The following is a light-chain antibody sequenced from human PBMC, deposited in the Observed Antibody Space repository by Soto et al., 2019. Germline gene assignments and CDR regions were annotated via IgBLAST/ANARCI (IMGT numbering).Light chain of an antibody. J-gene: IGLJ2*01. V-gene: IGLV2-8*01. CDR3: SAYAGSNKLV. Sequence: QSVLTQPPSASGSLGQSVTISCTGTRSDVGAYGYVSWYQQHPGKAPKLMIYEVSKWPSGVPDRFSGSKSGNTASLTVSGLQAEDEADYYCSAYAGSNKLVFGGGTKLTVL. CDR1: RSDVGAYGY. CDR2: EVS.